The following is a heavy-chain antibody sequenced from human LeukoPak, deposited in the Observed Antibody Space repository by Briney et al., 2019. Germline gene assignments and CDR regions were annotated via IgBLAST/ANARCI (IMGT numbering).Heavy chain of an antibody. J-gene: IGHJ4*02. Sequence: SETLSLTCTVSGGSINGGNYYWTWIPQPAGKGLEWIGRIYTSESANYNPSLKSRVTMSVDTSKNQLSLKLSPVAAAGTAVYYCARGGNLPFDYWGQGTLVTVSS. CDR2: IYTSESA. V-gene: IGHV4-61*02. D-gene: IGHD4-23*01. CDR1: GGSINGGNYY. CDR3: ARGGNLPFDY.